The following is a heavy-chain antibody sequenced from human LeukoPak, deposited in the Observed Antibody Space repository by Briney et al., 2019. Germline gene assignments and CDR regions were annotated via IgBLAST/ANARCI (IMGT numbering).Heavy chain of an antibody. CDR2: NDWDDDK. CDR1: GFELGTSGMS. J-gene: IGHJ5*02. D-gene: IGHD4-17*01. Sequence: ASGPALMHPRSALRLTYSVYGFELGTSGMSVSWIRQPPGKALEWLSRNDWDDDKYYSTSLKTRLNISKEKSKNQVVLSMTKMDPVDTATYSCSCQRITTLTPLLFLSWGQGSLVTVSS. V-gene: IGHV2-70*11. CDR3: SCQRITTLTPLLFLS.